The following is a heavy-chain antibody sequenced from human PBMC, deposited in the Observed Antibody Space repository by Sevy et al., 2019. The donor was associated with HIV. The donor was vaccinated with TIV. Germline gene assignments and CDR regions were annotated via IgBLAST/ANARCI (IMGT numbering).Heavy chain of an antibody. V-gene: IGHV3-23*01. Sequence: GGSLRLSCAASGFTFSSYAMSWVRQAPWKGLEWVSAISGSGGSTYYADSVKGRFTISRDNSKNTLYLQMNSLRAEDTAVYYWAKESTKGGGMDVWGQGTTGTVSS. D-gene: IGHD1-1*01. CDR2: ISGSGGST. CDR3: AKESTKGGGMDV. CDR1: GFTFSSYA. J-gene: IGHJ6*02.